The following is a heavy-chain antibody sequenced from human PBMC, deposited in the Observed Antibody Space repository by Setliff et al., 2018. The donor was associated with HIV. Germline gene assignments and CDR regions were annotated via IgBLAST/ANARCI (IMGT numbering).Heavy chain of an antibody. CDR2: VYYSGIT. CDR1: GHSISSGYH. V-gene: IGHV4-38-2*01. Sequence: KPSETLSLTCAVSGHSISSGYHWGWIRQPPGKGLEWIGSVYYSGITTYNPSLQSRVTISIDTTKKQLFLRVRSVTAADTAVYYCARGGYSSKWYSWFDPWGQGTLVTVSS. CDR3: ARGGYSSKWYSWFDP. D-gene: IGHD2-2*01. J-gene: IGHJ5*01.